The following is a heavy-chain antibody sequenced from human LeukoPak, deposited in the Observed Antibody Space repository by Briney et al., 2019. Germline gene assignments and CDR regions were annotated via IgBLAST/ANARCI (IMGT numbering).Heavy chain of an antibody. Sequence: SETLSLTCTVSGGSISSSSYYWGWIRQPPGKGLEWIGSIYYSGSTYYNPSLKSRVTISVDTSKNQFSLKLSSVTAADTAMYYCARQAFRVGASYYFDYWGQGTLVTVSS. CDR2: IYYSGST. J-gene: IGHJ4*02. CDR3: ARQAFRVGASYYFDY. CDR1: GGSISSSSYY. V-gene: IGHV4-39*01. D-gene: IGHD1-26*01.